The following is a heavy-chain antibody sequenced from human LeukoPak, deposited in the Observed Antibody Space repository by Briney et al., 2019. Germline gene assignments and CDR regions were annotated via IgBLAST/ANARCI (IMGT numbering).Heavy chain of an antibody. CDR3: AKDRGPYIGIANNWFDP. Sequence: PGGSLRLSCAASGFTFRIYAMNWVRQAPGKGPEWVCGIGGSGDGTYYADFVRGRFSISGDNSKATVSLQMNSLRAEDRAIYYCAKDRGPYIGIANNWFDPWGQGTLVTVSS. J-gene: IGHJ5*02. CDR2: IGGSGDGT. D-gene: IGHD1-26*01. CDR1: GFTFRIYA. V-gene: IGHV3-23*01.